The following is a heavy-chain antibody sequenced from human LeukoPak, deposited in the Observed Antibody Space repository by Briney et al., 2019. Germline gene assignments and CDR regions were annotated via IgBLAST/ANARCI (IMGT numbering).Heavy chain of an antibody. D-gene: IGHD4-23*01. V-gene: IGHV3-23*01. Sequence: PGGSLRLSCAASVFILSSYAKSGVRQTPGKGLEAVTDIDSSGGGTYYAYSVKGLFTISRDNSKNTLYLQMNSLRAEDTAAYYCAKISPLDYGGKPWALDIWGQGTMVTVSS. CDR3: AKISPLDYGGKPWALDI. CDR1: VFILSSYA. J-gene: IGHJ3*02. CDR2: IDSSGGGT.